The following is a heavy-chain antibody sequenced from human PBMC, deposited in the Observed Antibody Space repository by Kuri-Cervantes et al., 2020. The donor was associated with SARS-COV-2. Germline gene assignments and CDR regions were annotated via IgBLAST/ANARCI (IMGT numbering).Heavy chain of an antibody. CDR3: ARDRYDFWSGLGYYYYGMDV. V-gene: IGHV3-74*01. CDR1: GFAFSSYW. CDR2: INSDGSST. Sequence: GGSLRLSCAASGFAFSSYWMHWVRQAPGKGLVWVSRINSDGSSTSYADSVKGRFTISRDNARNTLYPQMNSLRAEDTAVYYCARDRYDFWSGLGYYYYGMDVWGQGTTVTVSS. J-gene: IGHJ6*02. D-gene: IGHD3-3*01.